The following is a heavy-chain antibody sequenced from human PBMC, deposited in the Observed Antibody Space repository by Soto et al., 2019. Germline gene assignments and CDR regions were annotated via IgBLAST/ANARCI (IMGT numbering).Heavy chain of an antibody. D-gene: IGHD3-16*02. J-gene: IGHJ4*02. Sequence: QLQLQESGPGLVKPSETLSLTCTVSGGSISSSSYYWGWIRQPPGKGLEWIGSIYYSGSTYYNPSLKSRVTISVDTSKNQFSLKLSSVTAADTAVYYCARHSGPIGMSYDYVWGSYRNYYFDYWGQGTLVTVSS. V-gene: IGHV4-39*01. CDR2: IYYSGST. CDR1: GGSISSSSYY. CDR3: ARHSGPIGMSYDYVWGSYRNYYFDY.